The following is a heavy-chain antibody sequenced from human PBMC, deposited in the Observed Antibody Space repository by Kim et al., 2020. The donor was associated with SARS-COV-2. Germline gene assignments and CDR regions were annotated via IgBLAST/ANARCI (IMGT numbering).Heavy chain of an antibody. J-gene: IGHJ4*02. CDR2: IYYSGST. CDR3: ARVMEGYCSSTSCYYFDY. Sequence: SETLSLTCTVSGGSISSGGYYWSWIRQHPGKGLEWIVYIYYSGSTYYNPSLKSRVTISVDTSKNQFSLKLSSVTAADTAVYYCARVMEGYCSSTSCYYFDYWGQGTLVTVSS. CDR1: GGSISSGGYY. V-gene: IGHV4-31*03. D-gene: IGHD2-2*01.